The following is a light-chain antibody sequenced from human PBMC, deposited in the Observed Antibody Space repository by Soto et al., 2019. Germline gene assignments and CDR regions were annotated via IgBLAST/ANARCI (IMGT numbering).Light chain of an antibody. CDR3: SSYSSSSTLVV. Sequence: QSALTQPASVSGSPGQSITISCTGTSSDVGGFLYVSWFQQHPGKAPKLMIYAVSNRPSGISNRFSGSKSGNTASLTISGLQAEDEADYYCSSYSSSSTLVVFGGGTKVTV. CDR2: AVS. V-gene: IGLV2-14*01. CDR1: SSDVGGFLY. J-gene: IGLJ2*01.